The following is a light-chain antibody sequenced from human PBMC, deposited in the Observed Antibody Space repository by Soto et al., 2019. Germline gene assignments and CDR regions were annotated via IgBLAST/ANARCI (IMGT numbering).Light chain of an antibody. CDR2: GAS. CDR1: QSISSSY. J-gene: IGKJ5*01. V-gene: IGKV3D-7*01. Sequence: VLTQSPVTLSLSPGEGATLSCRASQSISSSYLSWYQQTPGQAPRLVIYGASTRATGIPARFSGSGRGSGTDFTLTISSLHPEDFAVYYCLQDYHLPITFGQGTRLEIK. CDR3: LQDYHLPIT.